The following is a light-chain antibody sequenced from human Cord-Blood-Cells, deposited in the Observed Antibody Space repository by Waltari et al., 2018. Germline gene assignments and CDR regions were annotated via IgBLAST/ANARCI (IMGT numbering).Light chain of an antibody. J-gene: IGLJ2*01. V-gene: IGLV2-14*01. CDR3: SSYTSSSTLV. CDR2: DVS. Sequence: SALTQPASVSGSPGQSITISCTGTSSAVGGYNYVSWYQQHPGKAPKLMIYDVSNRPSGVSNRFSGSKSGNTASLTISGLRAEDEADYYCSSYTSSSTLVFGGGTKLTVL. CDR1: SSAVGGYNY.